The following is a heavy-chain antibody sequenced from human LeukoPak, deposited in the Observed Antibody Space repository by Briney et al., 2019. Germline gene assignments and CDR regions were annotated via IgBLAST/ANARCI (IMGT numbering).Heavy chain of an antibody. Sequence: PSETLFLTCTVTGGSISFYWSWFRQSPGKGLDWIGKIYQSGRTDYNPLLRSRVTISRDTSKNQFSLQLTSVTAADTAVYYCARHSDRWRYAMDVWGQGTTVTVSS. CDR2: IYQSGRT. CDR3: ARHSDRWRYAMDV. D-gene: IGHD1-26*01. J-gene: IGHJ6*02. V-gene: IGHV4-59*08. CDR1: GGSISFY.